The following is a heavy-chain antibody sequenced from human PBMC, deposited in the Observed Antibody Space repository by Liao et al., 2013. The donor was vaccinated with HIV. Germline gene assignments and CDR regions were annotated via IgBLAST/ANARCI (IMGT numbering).Heavy chain of an antibody. CDR3: ARDRHDYGDYGVXFDY. D-gene: IGHD4-17*01. V-gene: IGHV4-34*01. J-gene: IGHJ4*02. CDR2: INHSGKT. CDR1: DGSFSGYY. Sequence: QVQLQQWGAGLLKPSETLSLTCAVYDGSFSGYYWSWIRQSPGKGLEWIGEINHSGKTNYNPSLRSRVTISVDTSKNQFSLKLSSVTAADTAVYYCARDRHDYGDYGVXFDYWGQGTLVTVSS.